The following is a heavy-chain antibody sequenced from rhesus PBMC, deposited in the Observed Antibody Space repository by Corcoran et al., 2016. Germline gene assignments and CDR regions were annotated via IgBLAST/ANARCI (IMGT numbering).Heavy chain of an antibody. D-gene: IGHD6-31*01. Sequence: QVQLQESGPGLVKPSETLSLPCAVSCGSIRRNYWSWLRHPPGKGLEWIGRIYGSSGSTSYNPSLTSRVTISTDTSKNQFSLKLSSVTAADTAVYYCARGIAAAGPYYFDYWGQGVLVTVSS. V-gene: IGHV4-147*01. CDR1: CGSIRRNY. J-gene: IGHJ4*01. CDR3: ARGIAAAGPYYFDY. CDR2: IYGSSGST.